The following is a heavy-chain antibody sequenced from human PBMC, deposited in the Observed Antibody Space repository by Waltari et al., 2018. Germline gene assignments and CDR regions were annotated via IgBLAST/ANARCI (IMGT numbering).Heavy chain of an antibody. CDR3: AKDPNGDYIGAFDF. V-gene: IGHV3-23*01. CDR1: GFTFSSYA. D-gene: IGHD4-17*01. CDR2: ITSGGST. Sequence: EVQMLESGGGLVQPGGSLRLPCAASGFTFSSYAMLWVRQAPGKGLEWVSEITSGGSTYSADSVKGRFTISRDKNTLYLQMNSLRAEDTAVYYCAKDPNGDYIGAFDFWGQGTVVTVSS. J-gene: IGHJ3*01.